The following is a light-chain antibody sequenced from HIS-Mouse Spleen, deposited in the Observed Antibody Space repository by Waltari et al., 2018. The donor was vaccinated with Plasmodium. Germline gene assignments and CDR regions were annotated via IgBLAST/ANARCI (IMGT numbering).Light chain of an antibody. CDR2: QDS. CDR3: QAWDSNTVV. CDR1: NFGHNS. J-gene: IGLJ2*01. Sequence: SYELTQPPSVSVSPGQTASITCPGDNFGHNSSCWYQQKPGQPPVPVIYQDSKRPSGIPERFSGSNSGNTATLTISGTQAMDEADYYCQAWDSNTVVFGGGTKLTVL. V-gene: IGLV3-1*01.